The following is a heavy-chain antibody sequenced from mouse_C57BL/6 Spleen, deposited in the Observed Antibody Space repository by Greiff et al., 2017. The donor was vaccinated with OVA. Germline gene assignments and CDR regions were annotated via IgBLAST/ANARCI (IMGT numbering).Heavy chain of an antibody. CDR3: ARSDYDPLFAY. V-gene: IGHV1-52*01. CDR2: IDPSDSET. CDR1: GYTFTSYW. Sequence: VQLQQPGAELVRPGSSVKLSCKASGYTFTSYWMHWVKQRPIQGLEWIGNIDPSDSETHYNQKFKDKATLTVDKSSSTAYMQLSSLTSEDSAVYYCARSDYDPLFAYWGQGTLVTVSA. D-gene: IGHD2-4*01. J-gene: IGHJ3*01.